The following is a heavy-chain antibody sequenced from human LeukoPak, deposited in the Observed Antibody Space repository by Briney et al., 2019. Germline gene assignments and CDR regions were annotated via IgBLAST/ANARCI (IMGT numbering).Heavy chain of an antibody. J-gene: IGHJ3*02. Sequence: GGSLRLSCAASGFTFSSYDMHWVRQATGKGLEWVSAIGTAGDTYYPGSVKGRFTISRENAKNSLYLQMNSLRAGDTAVYYCARDMGYYYDSSGYYYKLGAFDIWGQGTMVTVSS. D-gene: IGHD3-22*01. CDR2: IGTAGDT. CDR1: GFTFSSYD. V-gene: IGHV3-13*01. CDR3: ARDMGYYYDSSGYYYKLGAFDI.